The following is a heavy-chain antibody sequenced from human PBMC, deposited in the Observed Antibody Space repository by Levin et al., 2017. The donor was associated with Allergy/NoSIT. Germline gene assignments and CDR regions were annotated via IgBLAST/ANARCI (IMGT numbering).Heavy chain of an antibody. V-gene: IGHV3-30*18. CDR3: AKDRMYSSSWLDSIDY. J-gene: IGHJ4*02. Sequence: GESLKISCAASGFTFSSYGMHWVRQAPGKGLEWVAVISYDGSNKYYADSVKGRFTISRDNSKNTLYLQMNSLRAEDTAVYYCAKDRMYSSSWLDSIDYWGQGTLVTVSS. D-gene: IGHD6-13*01. CDR1: GFTFSSYG. CDR2: ISYDGSNK.